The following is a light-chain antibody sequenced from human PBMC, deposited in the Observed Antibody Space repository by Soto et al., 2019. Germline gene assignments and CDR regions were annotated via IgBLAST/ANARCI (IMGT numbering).Light chain of an antibody. CDR3: AVWDDSLNGFFV. CDR2: TNN. CDR1: SSNIGSNT. Sequence: QSVLTQPPSASWTPGQRVTISCSGSSSNIGSNTVSWYQQLPGTAPKLLIYTNNQRPSGVPDRFSGSKSGTSASLAISGLQSEDEADYYCAVWDDSLNGFFVFGTGTKLTVL. J-gene: IGLJ1*01. V-gene: IGLV1-44*01.